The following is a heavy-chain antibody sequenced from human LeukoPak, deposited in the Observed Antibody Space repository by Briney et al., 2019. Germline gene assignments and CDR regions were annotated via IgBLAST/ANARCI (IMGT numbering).Heavy chain of an antibody. Sequence: GRSLRLSCAASGFTFSRHAMHWVRQAPGKGLEWVAVISYDGSNKYYADSVKGRFTISRDNSKNTLYLQTNSLRAEDTAVYYCARELPRAKGYCSGGSCYPNDYWGQGTLVTVSS. CDR2: ISYDGSNK. CDR3: ARELPRAKGYCSGGSCYPNDY. CDR1: GFTFSRHA. D-gene: IGHD2-15*01. J-gene: IGHJ4*02. V-gene: IGHV3-30-3*01.